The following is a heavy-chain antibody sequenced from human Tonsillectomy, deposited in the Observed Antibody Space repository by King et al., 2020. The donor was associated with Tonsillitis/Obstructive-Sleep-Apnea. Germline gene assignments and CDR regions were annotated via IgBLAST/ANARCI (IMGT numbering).Heavy chain of an antibody. CDR2: IDPSDSYT. CDR1: GYSFTSFW. V-gene: IGHV5-10-1*01. Sequence: QLVQSGAEVTKPGASLRISCKGSGYSFTSFWITWVRQMPGKGLEWTGRIDPSDSYTNYSPSFQGHVTFSADNSVTTAYLQWSSLKASDTAMYYCARVDCSSASCYSENWFDLWGQGTLVTVSS. D-gene: IGHD2-2*01. CDR3: ARVDCSSASCYSENWFDL. J-gene: IGHJ5*02.